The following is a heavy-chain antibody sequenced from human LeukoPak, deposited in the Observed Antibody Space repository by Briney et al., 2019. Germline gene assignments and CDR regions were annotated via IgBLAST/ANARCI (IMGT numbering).Heavy chain of an antibody. CDR1: GYTFTGYY. CDR3: ARGFGDRSGWSFDN. Sequence: ASVKVSCKASGYTFTGYYMHWVRQAPGQGLEWMGWINPNSGGTNYAQKFQGRVTMTRDTSISTAYMELSRLRSDDTAVYYCARGFGDRSGWSFDNWGQGTLVTVSS. J-gene: IGHJ4*02. CDR2: INPNSGGT. V-gene: IGHV1-2*02. D-gene: IGHD6-19*01.